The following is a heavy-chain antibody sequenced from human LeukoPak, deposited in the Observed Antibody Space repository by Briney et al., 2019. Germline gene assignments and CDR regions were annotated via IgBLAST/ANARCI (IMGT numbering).Heavy chain of an antibody. J-gene: IGHJ4*02. CDR1: GGSITTTNF. CDR3: TRENTAFTLFGY. V-gene: IGHV4-4*02. Sequence: SETLSLTRGASGGSITTTNFWSWVRQTPGQGLEWIGEFSVSGLSDSNPSLRGRVTMSLDTSKNHLSLKLTSVTAADTAVYYGTRENTAFTLFGYWGQGTLVTV. CDR2: FSVSGLS. D-gene: IGHD4-17*01.